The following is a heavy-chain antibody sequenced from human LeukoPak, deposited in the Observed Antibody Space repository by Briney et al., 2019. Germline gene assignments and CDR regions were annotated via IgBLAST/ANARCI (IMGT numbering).Heavy chain of an antibody. D-gene: IGHD6-19*01. CDR1: GYTFTGYF. J-gene: IGHJ4*02. CDR2: INPNSGGT. Sequence: PRASVKVSCKASGYTFTGYFMHWVRQAPGQGLEWMGWINPNSGGTNYAQKFQGRVTMTRDTSISTVYMELSRLRSDDTAVYYCARDYLENSGVSFDYWGQGTLVTVSS. V-gene: IGHV1-2*02. CDR3: ARDYLENSGVSFDY.